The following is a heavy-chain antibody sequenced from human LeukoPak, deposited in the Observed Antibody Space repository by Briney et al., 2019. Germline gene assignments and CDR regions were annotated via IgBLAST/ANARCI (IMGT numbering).Heavy chain of an antibody. D-gene: IGHD5-18*01. CDR3: ARAWIQPMGDAFDI. CDR1: GGSISSYY. CDR2: IYYSGST. V-gene: IGHV4-59*01. Sequence: PSETLSLTCTVSGGSISSYYWSWIRQPPAKGLEWIGYIYYSGSTNYNPSLKSRVNISVDTYKNQFSLKLSSVPAADTAVYYCARAWIQPMGDAFDIWGQGTMVTVSS. J-gene: IGHJ3*02.